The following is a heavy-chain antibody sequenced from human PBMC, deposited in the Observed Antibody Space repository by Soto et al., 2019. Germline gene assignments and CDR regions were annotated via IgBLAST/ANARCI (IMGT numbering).Heavy chain of an antibody. V-gene: IGHV5-10-1*01. CDR3: ARQAHYYDSSGYPSGMDV. CDR2: IDPSDSYT. Sequence: PGESLKISCKGSGYSFTSYWISWVRQMPGKGLEWMGRIDPSDSYTNYSPSFQGHVTISADKSISTAYLQWSSLKASHTAMHYCARQAHYYDSSGYPSGMDVWGQGTTVTVSS. J-gene: IGHJ6*02. CDR1: GYSFTSYW. D-gene: IGHD3-22*01.